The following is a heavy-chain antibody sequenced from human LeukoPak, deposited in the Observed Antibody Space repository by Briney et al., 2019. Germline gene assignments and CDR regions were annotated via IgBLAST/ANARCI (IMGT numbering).Heavy chain of an antibody. J-gene: IGHJ6*02. CDR3: ARIFGVWFGELPFSYYYYYGMDV. Sequence: SGTLSLTCTVSDEVITSNNWWSWIRQPPGKGLEWIGYIYYSGSTYYNPSLKSRVIISVDTSKNQFSLKLSSVTAADTAVYYCARIFGVWFGELPFSYYYYYGMDVWGQGTTVTVSS. D-gene: IGHD3-10*01. V-gene: IGHV4-30-4*01. CDR2: IYYSGST. CDR1: DEVITSNNW.